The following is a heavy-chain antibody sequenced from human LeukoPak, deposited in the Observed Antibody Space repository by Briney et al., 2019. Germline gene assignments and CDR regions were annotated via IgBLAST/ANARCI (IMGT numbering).Heavy chain of an antibody. J-gene: IGHJ4*02. CDR1: GFTVSSNY. Sequence: GGSLRLSCAASGFTVSSNYMSWVRQAPGKGLEWVSVIYSGGSTYYADSVKGRFTISRDNSKNTLYLQMNSLRAEDTAVYYCAREIAAAGLHLGYWGQGTLVTVSS. CDR3: AREIAAAGLHLGY. CDR2: IYSGGST. V-gene: IGHV3-66*02. D-gene: IGHD6-13*01.